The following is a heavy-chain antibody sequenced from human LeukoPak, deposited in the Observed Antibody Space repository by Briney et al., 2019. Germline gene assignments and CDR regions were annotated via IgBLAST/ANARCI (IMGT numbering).Heavy chain of an antibody. CDR2: ISAYTGQT. D-gene: IGHD6-19*01. CDR1: GFGFSSYG. J-gene: IGHJ4*02. V-gene: IGHV1-18*04. CDR3: ARGPGIDVAGVFDY. Sequence: ASVKVSCKASGFGFSSYGINWVRQAPGQRLEWMGWISAYTGQTKYLQKMRGRVTMTTDTSTNTAYMELRSLTSDDTAVYYCARGPGIDVAGVFDYWGKGSLVIVPS.